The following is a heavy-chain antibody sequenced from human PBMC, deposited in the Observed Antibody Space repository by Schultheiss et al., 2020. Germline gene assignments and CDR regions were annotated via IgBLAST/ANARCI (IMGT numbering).Heavy chain of an antibody. J-gene: IGHJ6*02. Sequence: GGSLRLSCAASGFTFSSYWMNWVRQAPGKGLEWVSYIGSGGGTIYYADSVKGRFTISRDNSKNTLYLQMNSLRSEDTATYYCARTYVNPGAELLWFGDKSYYYYGMDVWGQGTTVTVSS. CDR2: IGSGGGTI. V-gene: IGHV3-48*01. CDR3: ARTYVNPGAELLWFGDKSYYYYGMDV. D-gene: IGHD3-10*01. CDR1: GFTFSSYW.